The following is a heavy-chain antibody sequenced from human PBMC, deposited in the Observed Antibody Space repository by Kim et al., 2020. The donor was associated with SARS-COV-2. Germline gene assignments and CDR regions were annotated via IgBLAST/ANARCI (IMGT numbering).Heavy chain of an antibody. Sequence: SVKVSCKASGGTFSSYAISWVRQAPGQGLEWMGGIIPIFGTANYAQKFQGRVTITADESTSTAYMELSSLRSEDTAVYYCARDGDFIAAAGGYYGMDVWGQGTTVTVSS. V-gene: IGHV1-69*13. D-gene: IGHD6-13*01. J-gene: IGHJ6*02. CDR1: GGTFSSYA. CDR2: IIPIFGTA. CDR3: ARDGDFIAAAGGYYGMDV.